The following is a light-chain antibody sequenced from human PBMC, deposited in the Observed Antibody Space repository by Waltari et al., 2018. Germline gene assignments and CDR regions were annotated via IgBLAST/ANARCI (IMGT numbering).Light chain of an antibody. V-gene: IGLV2-8*01. J-gene: IGLJ2*01. Sequence: QSALTQPPSASGSPGPSVPISCAGTSRAVGAYNYASWYQQHPGKAPRLMIYEVSNRPSGVPDRFSGSRSGNTASLTVSGLQAEDEADYYCSSYADSNNLIFGGGTRLTVL. CDR3: SSYADSNNLI. CDR1: SRAVGAYNY. CDR2: EVS.